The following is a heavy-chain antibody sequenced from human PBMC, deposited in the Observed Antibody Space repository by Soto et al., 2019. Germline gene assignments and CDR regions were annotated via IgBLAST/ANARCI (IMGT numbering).Heavy chain of an antibody. D-gene: IGHD3-10*01. CDR2: INHSGST. J-gene: IGHJ6*02. CDR1: GGSFSGYY. Sequence: SATLAPTCAVYGGSFSGYYCWRLRQPPGKGLEWIGEINHSGSTNYNPSLKSRVTISVDTSKNQFSLKLSSVTAADTAVYYCARGGIHGSKYYYGMDVWGQRTPVT. V-gene: IGHV4-34*01. CDR3: ARGGIHGSKYYYGMDV.